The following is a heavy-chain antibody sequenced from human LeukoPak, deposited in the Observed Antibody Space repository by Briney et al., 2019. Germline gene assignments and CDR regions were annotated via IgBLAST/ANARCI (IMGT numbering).Heavy chain of an antibody. Sequence: GGSLRLSCAASGFTFSSYGMHWLRQAPGKGLEWVAVISYDGSNKYYADSVKGRFTISRDNSKNTLYLQMNSLRAEDTAVYYCAKGRWFGYRYACDIWGQGTMVTVSS. V-gene: IGHV3-30*18. D-gene: IGHD3-10*01. J-gene: IGHJ3*02. CDR2: ISYDGSNK. CDR3: AKGRWFGYRYACDI. CDR1: GFTFSSYG.